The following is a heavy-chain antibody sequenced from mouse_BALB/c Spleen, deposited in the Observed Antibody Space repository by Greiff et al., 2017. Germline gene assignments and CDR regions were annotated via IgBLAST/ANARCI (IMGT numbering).Heavy chain of an antibody. Sequence: VQLQQSGPELVKPGASVKMSCKASGYTFTSYVMHWVKQKPGQGLEWIGYINPYNDGTKYNEKFKGKATLTSDKSSSTAYMELSSLTSEDSAVYYCARSARADAMDYWGQGTSVTVSS. CDR1: GYTFTSYV. V-gene: IGHV1-14*01. CDR3: ARSARADAMDY. J-gene: IGHJ4*01. CDR2: INPYNDGT. D-gene: IGHD3-1*01.